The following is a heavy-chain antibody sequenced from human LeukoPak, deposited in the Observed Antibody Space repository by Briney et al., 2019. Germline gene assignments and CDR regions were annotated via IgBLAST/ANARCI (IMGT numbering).Heavy chain of an antibody. Sequence: ASVKVSCKASGYGFTNYAMNWVRQGPGQGLEWMGWIHTSTGNPTYAQGFTGRFAFSLDTSVSTAYLQISSLKAEDTAVYYCARTRGSFPPGFDIWGQGTMVTVSS. CDR1: GYGFTNYA. J-gene: IGHJ3*02. CDR2: IHTSTGNP. V-gene: IGHV7-4-1*02. D-gene: IGHD1-26*01. CDR3: ARTRGSFPPGFDI.